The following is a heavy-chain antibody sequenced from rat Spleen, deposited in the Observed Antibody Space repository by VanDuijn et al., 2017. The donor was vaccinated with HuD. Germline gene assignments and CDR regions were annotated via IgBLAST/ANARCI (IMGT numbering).Heavy chain of an antibody. Sequence: EVQLQESGPGLVKPSQSLSLTCSVTGYSITSNYWVWIRKFPGNKMEWVGHISYSGSTRYNPSLKSRISITRDTSKNQCFLQLNSVTTEDTATYYCARSVGYTYSFFDYWGQGVMVTVSS. J-gene: IGHJ2*01. V-gene: IGHV3-1*01. CDR2: ISYSGST. CDR1: GYSITSNY. D-gene: IGHD1-4*01. CDR3: ARSVGYTYSFFDY.